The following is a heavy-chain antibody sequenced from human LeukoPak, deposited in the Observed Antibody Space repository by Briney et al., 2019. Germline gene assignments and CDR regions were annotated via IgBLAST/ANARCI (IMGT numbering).Heavy chain of an antibody. V-gene: IGHV3-23*01. CDR3: AKDGVTMVRGLPDY. CDR1: GFTFSSYA. J-gene: IGHJ4*02. D-gene: IGHD3-10*01. Sequence: GSXXXSCAASGFTFSSYAMSWVRQAPGKGLEWVSAISGSGGSTYYADSVKGRFTISRDNSKNTLYLQMNSLRAEDTAVYYCAKDGVTMVRGLPDYWGQGTLVTVSS. CDR2: ISGSGGST.